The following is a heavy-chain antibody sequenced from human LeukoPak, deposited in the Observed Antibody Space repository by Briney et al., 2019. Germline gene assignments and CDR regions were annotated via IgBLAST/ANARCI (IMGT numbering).Heavy chain of an antibody. CDR3: AREAAFYYYGMDV. CDR2: IKQDGSEK. CDR1: GFTFSSYW. J-gene: IGHJ6*02. V-gene: IGHV3-7*01. D-gene: IGHD6-13*01. Sequence: PGRSLRLSCAASGFTFSSYWMSWVRQAPGKGLEWVANIKQDGSEKYYVDSVKGRFTISRDNAKNSLYLQMNSLRAEDTAVYYCAREAAFYYYGMDVWGQGTTVTVSS.